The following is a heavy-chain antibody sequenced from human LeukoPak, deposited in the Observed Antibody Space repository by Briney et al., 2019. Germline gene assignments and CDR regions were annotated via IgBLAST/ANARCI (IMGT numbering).Heavy chain of an antibody. V-gene: IGHV3-48*03. J-gene: IGHJ4*02. D-gene: IGHD3-22*01. CDR3: ARDNYDSSTPYYFDY. Sequence: GGSLRLSCAASGFTFSSYEMNWVREAPGKGLEWVSYISSSGSTIYNTDSLKGRFTISRDNAKNSLYLQMNSLRAEDMAVYYCARDNYDSSTPYYFDYWGQGTLVTVSS. CDR2: ISSSGSTI. CDR1: GFTFSSYE.